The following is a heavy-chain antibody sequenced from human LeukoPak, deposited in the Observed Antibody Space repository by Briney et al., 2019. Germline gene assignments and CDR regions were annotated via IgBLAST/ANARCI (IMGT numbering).Heavy chain of an antibody. J-gene: IGHJ4*02. CDR3: LRGGFPFGNF. Sequence: WMGWMNPNTGSTGYAQKFQNRITLTRNTSINTAYMDLSSLESEDTAFYYCLRGGFPFGNFWGQGTLVTVSS. D-gene: IGHD3-10*01. CDR2: MNPNTGST. V-gene: IGHV1-8*01.